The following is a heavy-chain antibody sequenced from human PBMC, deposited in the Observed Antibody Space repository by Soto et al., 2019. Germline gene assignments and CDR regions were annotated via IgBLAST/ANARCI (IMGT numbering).Heavy chain of an antibody. CDR2: ISTSKGNT. CDR3: ATRSPAFDY. V-gene: IGHV1-18*01. CDR1: GYTFTSFG. Sequence: QVQLVQSGPEVKKPGAAVKVSCKTSGYTFTSFGISWVRQAPGQGLEWMGWISTSKGNTNYAQKFQGRVTMTTDTSTSTAYMGLRSLRSDGTAVYYGATRSPAFDYWGQGTLVTVSS. J-gene: IGHJ4*02.